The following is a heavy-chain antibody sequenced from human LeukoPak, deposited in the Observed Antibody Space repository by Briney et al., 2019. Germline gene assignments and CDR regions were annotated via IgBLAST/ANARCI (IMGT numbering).Heavy chain of an antibody. D-gene: IGHD4-17*01. CDR1: GFTFSNYG. V-gene: IGHV3-30*18. CDR3: AKGNGDYYYYYMDV. Sequence: GGSLRLSCAASGFTFSNYGMHWVRQAPGKGLGWVAVISHDGSNKYYADSVKGRFTISRDNYKNTLYLQMNSLRAEDTAVYYCAKGNGDYYYYYMDVWGKGTTVTISS. J-gene: IGHJ6*03. CDR2: ISHDGSNK.